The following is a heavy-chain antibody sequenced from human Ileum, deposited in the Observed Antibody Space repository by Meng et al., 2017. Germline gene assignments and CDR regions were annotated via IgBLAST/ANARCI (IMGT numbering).Heavy chain of an antibody. CDR3: ARGGVAARLGT. Sequence: GQLPQWGGGVLETSETLSLVWAAKGGSLRGYYWSWIRQPPGKWLEWIGEISHSGSTHYNPSLKSRLTISVATSNNQFSLKLNSVTAADTAVYYCARGGVAARLGTWGQGALVTVSS. CDR1: GGSLRGYY. CDR2: ISHSGST. V-gene: IGHV4-34*02. J-gene: IGHJ4*02. D-gene: IGHD6-6*01.